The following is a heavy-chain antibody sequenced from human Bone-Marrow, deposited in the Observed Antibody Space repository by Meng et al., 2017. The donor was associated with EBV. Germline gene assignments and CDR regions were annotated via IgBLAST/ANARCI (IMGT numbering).Heavy chain of an antibody. CDR1: GYTFTSYG. CDR3: ARFLDYDSSGYYYGSFDY. CDR2: ISAYNGNT. Sequence: QVQLWQSEAEVKKPGASVKASCKASGYTFTSYGISWVRQAPGQGLEWMGWISAYNGNTNYAQKLQGRVTMTTDTSTSTAYMELRSLRSDDTAVYYCARFLDYDSSGYYYGSFDYWGQGTLVTVSS. V-gene: IGHV1-18*01. D-gene: IGHD3-22*01. J-gene: IGHJ4*02.